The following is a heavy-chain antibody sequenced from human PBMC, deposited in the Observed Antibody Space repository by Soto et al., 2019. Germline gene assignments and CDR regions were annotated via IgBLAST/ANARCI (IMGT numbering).Heavy chain of an antibody. V-gene: IGHV4-4*07. Sequence: SETLSLTCSVSGGSISRHYCSWIRQAAGRGLEWIGRIYISGSTNYNPSLKSRVTLSVDTSKNQFSLHLNSVTAADTAVYYCAGGNWDYYYYALDVWGQGITVTVSS. CDR2: IYISGST. CDR1: GGSISRHY. D-gene: IGHD1-26*01. CDR3: AGGNWDYYYYALDV. J-gene: IGHJ6*02.